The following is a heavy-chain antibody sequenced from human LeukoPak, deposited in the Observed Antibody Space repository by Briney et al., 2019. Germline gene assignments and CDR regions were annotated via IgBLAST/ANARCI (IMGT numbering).Heavy chain of an antibody. CDR3: AKTGGRELDY. J-gene: IGHJ4*02. D-gene: IGHD3-10*01. Sequence: PGGSLRLSCAASGFTFSDYWMSWVRQAPGKGLEWVANIKQDGREKYFVDSVKGRFAISRGNAKKSLYLQMNSLRAEDTAVYYCAKTGGRELDYWGQGTLVIVSS. CDR1: GFTFSDYW. CDR2: IKQDGREK. V-gene: IGHV3-7*03.